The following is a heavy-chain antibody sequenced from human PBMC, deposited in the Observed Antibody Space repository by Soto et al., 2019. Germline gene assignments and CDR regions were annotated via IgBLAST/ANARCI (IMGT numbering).Heavy chain of an antibody. J-gene: IGHJ4*02. Sequence: QVQLVQSGAEVKKPGSSVKVSCKASGGTFSSYAISWVRQAPGQGLEWMGGIIPIFGTANYAQKFQGRVTITADESTSTAYMELSSLRSEDTAVYYCARDNTPPWEGYNPYFDYWGQGTLVTVSS. D-gene: IGHD1-26*01. CDR3: ARDNTPPWEGYNPYFDY. CDR2: IIPIFGTA. V-gene: IGHV1-69*01. CDR1: GGTFSSYA.